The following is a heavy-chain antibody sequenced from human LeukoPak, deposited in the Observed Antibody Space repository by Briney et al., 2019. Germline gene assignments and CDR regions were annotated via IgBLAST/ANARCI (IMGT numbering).Heavy chain of an antibody. J-gene: IGHJ4*02. CDR1: GGSISSGGYY. CDR3: ARRGVAAAGTDY. D-gene: IGHD6-13*01. CDR2: INHSGST. V-gene: IGHV4-30-2*01. Sequence: SQTLSLTCTVSGGSISSGGYYWSWIRQPPGKGLEWIGEINHSGSTNYNPSLKSRVTISVDTSKNQFSLKLSSVTAADTAVYYCARRGVAAAGTDYWGQGTLVTVSS.